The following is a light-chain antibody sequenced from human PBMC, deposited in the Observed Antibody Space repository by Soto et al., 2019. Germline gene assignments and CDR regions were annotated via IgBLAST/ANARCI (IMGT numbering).Light chain of an antibody. CDR2: VAS. Sequence: EIVMTQSPATLSVSPGERATLSCRASQSVSSNLAWYQQKPGQTPKLLIYVASTSATGIPARFSGNGSGTEFNLTISSLQSEDFAVYYCQQYNVLPLTFGGGTKVEFK. CDR1: QSVSSN. V-gene: IGKV3-15*01. CDR3: QQYNVLPLT. J-gene: IGKJ4*01.